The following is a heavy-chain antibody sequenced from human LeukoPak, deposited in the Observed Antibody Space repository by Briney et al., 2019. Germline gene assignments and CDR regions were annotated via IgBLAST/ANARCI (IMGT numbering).Heavy chain of an antibody. CDR1: GGSISSYY. D-gene: IGHD3-9*01. CDR3: ARAPGGYDILTGYQSLYLFDY. CDR2: TYYSGST. Sequence: PSETLSLTCTVSGGSISSYYWSWIRQPPGKGREWIGYTYYSGSTDYNTSLKSRVTISVDTSKNQFSLKLSSVTAADTAVYYCARAPGGYDILTGYQSLYLFDYWGQGTLVTVSS. V-gene: IGHV4-59*01. J-gene: IGHJ4*02.